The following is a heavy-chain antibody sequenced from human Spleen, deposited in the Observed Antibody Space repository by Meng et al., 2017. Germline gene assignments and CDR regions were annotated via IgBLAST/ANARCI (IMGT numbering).Heavy chain of an antibody. CDR2: IIPSFGTT. Sequence: SVKVSCKTSGDTFSRHTISWVRQAPGQGLEWMGGIIPSFGTTNSAQKFQGRLTISVDKSTSTAYMELRSLTSDDTAVYYCARRATRTYWSQYHFDYWGQGTLVTVSS. J-gene: IGHJ4*02. D-gene: IGHD3-10*01. V-gene: IGHV1-69*06. CDR1: GDTFSRHT. CDR3: ARRATRTYWSQYHFDY.